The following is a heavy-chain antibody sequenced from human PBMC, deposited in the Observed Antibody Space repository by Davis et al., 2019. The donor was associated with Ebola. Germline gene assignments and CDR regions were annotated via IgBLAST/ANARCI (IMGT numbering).Heavy chain of an antibody. Sequence: GGSLRLSCAASGFTFSNAWMSWVRQAPGKGLEWVGRIKSKTDGGTTDCAAPVKGRFTISMDDSKNTLYLQMNSLKTEDTAVYYCTADVVPAATRGVYYYYYYMDVWGKGTTVTVSS. V-gene: IGHV3-15*01. CDR2: IKSKTDGGTT. J-gene: IGHJ6*03. D-gene: IGHD2-2*01. CDR3: TADVVPAATRGVYYYYYYMDV. CDR1: GFTFSNAW.